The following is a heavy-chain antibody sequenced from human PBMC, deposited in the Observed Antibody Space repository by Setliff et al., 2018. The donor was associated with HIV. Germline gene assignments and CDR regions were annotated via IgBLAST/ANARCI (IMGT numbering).Heavy chain of an antibody. D-gene: IGHD3-10*02. V-gene: IGHV5-51*01. CDR2: IYTGVSGT. Sequence: GESLKISCRAFGNSFDNHWIAWVRQMPGKGPEWMGFIYTGVSGTKYSPAFQGRVTISADKSIKTTYLQWTSLQPSDTAMYYCARHQVAMSMLVVQDPGPFDNWGQGTRVTV. CDR3: ARHQVAMSMLVVQDPGPFDN. J-gene: IGHJ3*02. CDR1: GNSFDNHW.